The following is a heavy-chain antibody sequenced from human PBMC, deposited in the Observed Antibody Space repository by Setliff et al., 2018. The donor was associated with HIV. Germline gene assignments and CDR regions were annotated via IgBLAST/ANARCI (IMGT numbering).Heavy chain of an antibody. Sequence: LSLTCAVSGYSISIGYYWGWIRQPPGKGLEWIGSVYYSGSTYYNPSLKSRLTISVDTPKNQFSLKLSSVTAADTAVYYCASHQHNFTGYYYYYYYMAVWGRGTMVTVSS. V-gene: IGHV4-38-2*01. J-gene: IGHJ6*03. D-gene: IGHD3-9*01. CDR3: ASHQHNFTGYYYYYYYMAV. CDR1: GYSISIGYY. CDR2: VYYSGST.